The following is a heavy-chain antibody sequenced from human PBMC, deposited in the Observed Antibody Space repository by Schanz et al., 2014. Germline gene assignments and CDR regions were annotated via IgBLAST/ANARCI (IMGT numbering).Heavy chain of an antibody. Sequence: QVQLVQSGAEVMKPGSSVKVSCKASGYSFTTYDVNWVRQATGQGLEWMGWMNPTTGNRGYAQNFQGRVTMTRNTSLKTAYMEMTALKFEDAGVYYCAVDSGDRPLWGQGTLXAVSS. CDR1: GYSFTTYD. CDR2: MNPTTGNR. J-gene: IGHJ4*02. D-gene: IGHD4-17*01. V-gene: IGHV1-8*01. CDR3: AVDSGDRPL.